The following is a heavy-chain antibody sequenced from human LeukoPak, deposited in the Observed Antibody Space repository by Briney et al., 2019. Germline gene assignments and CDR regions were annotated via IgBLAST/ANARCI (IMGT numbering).Heavy chain of an antibody. Sequence: SETLSLTCTVSGGSISSYYWSWIRQPAGKGLEWMGRIYTSGSTNYNPSLKSRVTMSVDTSKNQFSLKLSSVTAADTAVYYCARDDYYDSSGYYPFAYWGQGTLVTVSS. CDR1: GGSISSYY. CDR2: IYTSGST. CDR3: ARDDYYDSSGYYPFAY. J-gene: IGHJ4*02. V-gene: IGHV4-4*07. D-gene: IGHD3-22*01.